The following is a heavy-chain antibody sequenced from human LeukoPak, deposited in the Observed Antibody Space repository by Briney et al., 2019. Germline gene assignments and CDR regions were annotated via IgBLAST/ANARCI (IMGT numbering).Heavy chain of an antibody. CDR1: GGSFSGYY. CDR3: ARGGRGYYYYMDV. V-gene: IGHV4-34*01. CDR2: INHSGST. Sequence: SETLSLTCAVHGGSFSGYYWSWIRQPPGKGLEWIGEINHSGSTNYNPSLKSRVTISVDTSKNQFSLKLSSVTAADTAVYYCARGGRGYYYYMDVWGKGTTVTVSS. J-gene: IGHJ6*03.